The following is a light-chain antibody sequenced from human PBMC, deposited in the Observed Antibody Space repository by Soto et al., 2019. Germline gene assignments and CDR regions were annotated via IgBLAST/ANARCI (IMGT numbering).Light chain of an antibody. J-gene: IGKJ4*01. V-gene: IGKV1-9*01. CDR2: AAS. CDR1: QGISSY. Sequence: QLTQSPSSLSASVGDRVTITCRASQGISSYLVWYQQKPGKAPKLLIYAASTLQSGVPSRFSVSGSGTDFTLTISSLQPEDFASYYCQHLNGYPQTFGGGTKVEIK. CDR3: QHLNGYPQT.